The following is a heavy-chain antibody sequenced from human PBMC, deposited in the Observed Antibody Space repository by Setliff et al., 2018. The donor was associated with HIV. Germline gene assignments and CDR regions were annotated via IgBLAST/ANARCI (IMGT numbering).Heavy chain of an antibody. Sequence: ASVKVSCKAFTNDFSSQSFSWVRQAPGRGLEWMGWISAYNGNRRYRQTFQDRLTMTTETSTSTAYLELRNLRSDDTAVYFCTSDITAAGKGGNWGQGTLVTVSS. D-gene: IGHD6-13*01. CDR3: TSDITAAGKGGN. CDR1: TNDFSSQS. CDR2: ISAYNGNR. V-gene: IGHV1-18*01. J-gene: IGHJ4*02.